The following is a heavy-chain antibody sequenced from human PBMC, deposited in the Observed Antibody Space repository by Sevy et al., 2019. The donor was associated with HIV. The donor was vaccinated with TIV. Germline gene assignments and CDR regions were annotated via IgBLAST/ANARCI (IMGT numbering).Heavy chain of an antibody. V-gene: IGHV4-39*01. CDR1: GGSISSSSYY. J-gene: IGHJ3*02. CDR3: ARRLYCSGGSCYSGVAAFDI. CDR2: IYYSGST. D-gene: IGHD2-15*01. Sequence: SETLSLTCTVSGGSISSSSYYWGWIRQPPGKGLEWIGSIYYSGSTYYNPSLKSRVTISVDTSKNQFSLMLSSVTAADTAVYYCARRLYCSGGSCYSGVAAFDIWGQGTMVTVSS.